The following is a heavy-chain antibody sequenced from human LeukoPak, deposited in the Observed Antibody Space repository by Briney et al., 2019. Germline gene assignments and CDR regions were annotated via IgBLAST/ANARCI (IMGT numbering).Heavy chain of an antibody. CDR3: ARGRTAMVSFFDY. J-gene: IGHJ4*02. D-gene: IGHD5-18*01. CDR1: GFTFSDYY. CDR2: INHSGST. V-gene: IGHV4-34*01. Sequence: LRLSCAASGFTFSDYYMSWIRQPPGKGLEWIGEINHSGSTNYNPSLKSRVTISVDTSKNQFSLKLSSVTAADTAVYYCARGRTAMVSFFDYWGQGTLVTVSS.